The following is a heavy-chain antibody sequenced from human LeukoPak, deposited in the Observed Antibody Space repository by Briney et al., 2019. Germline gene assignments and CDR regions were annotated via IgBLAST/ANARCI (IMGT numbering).Heavy chain of an antibody. CDR2: THYSGSS. J-gene: IGHJ3*01. CDR1: GGSISTYY. Sequence: SETLSLTCTVSGGSISTYYWSWIRQRPGKELEFIGYTHYSGSSDYNPSLKSRITMSIDTSRSRFSLNLNSVAASDTAVYYCARYGAMEARNAFHLWGQGTMVTVSS. CDR3: ARYGAMEARNAFHL. V-gene: IGHV4-59*08. D-gene: IGHD1-1*01.